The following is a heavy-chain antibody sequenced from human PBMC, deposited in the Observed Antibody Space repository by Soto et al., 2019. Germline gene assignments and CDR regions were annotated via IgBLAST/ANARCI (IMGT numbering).Heavy chain of an antibody. CDR1: EFTFSNYA. V-gene: IGHV3-30*03. D-gene: IGHD4-17*01. CDR2: ISYDGNNK. J-gene: IGHJ4*02. Sequence: QVQLVESGGGVVQPGGSLRLSCAASEFTFSNYAMHWVRQPPGKGLQWLAVISYDGNNKYYADSVEGRFTISRDNSKNTVYLQMNSLRLEDTAVYYCARGPSYSDSYFVYWGQGTLVTVSS. CDR3: ARGPSYSDSYFVY.